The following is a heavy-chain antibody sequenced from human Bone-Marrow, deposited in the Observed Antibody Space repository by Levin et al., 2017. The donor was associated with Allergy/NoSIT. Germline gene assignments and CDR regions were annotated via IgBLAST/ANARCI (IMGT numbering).Heavy chain of an antibody. J-gene: IGHJ4*02. CDR2: ILYDGSDT. CDR1: GFPFSRYG. V-gene: IGHV3-30*18. Sequence: AGGSLRLSCAASGFPFSRYGMHWVRQAPGKGLEWVADILYDGSDTNYADSVKGRFTISRDNSKNTLYLQMNSLRGEDTAVYYCAKPSGFDYFDHWGQGTLVTVSS. D-gene: IGHD5-12*01. CDR3: AKPSGFDYFDH.